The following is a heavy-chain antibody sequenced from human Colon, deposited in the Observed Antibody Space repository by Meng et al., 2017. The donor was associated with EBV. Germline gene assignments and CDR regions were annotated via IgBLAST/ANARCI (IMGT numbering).Heavy chain of an antibody. Sequence: HVQLQASGPGLVQPSHHLSLTCTVSGGSISSGAYYWSSIRQPPGKGLEWTGYIYYSRSTYSHASLKSRVTIPIDRSKNQFSLKLSSVTAADTAVYYCARDRKHYGERGWFDPWGQGTLVTVSS. D-gene: IGHD4-17*01. V-gene: IGHV4-30-4*01. CDR2: IYYSRST. CDR1: GGSISSGAYY. CDR3: ARDRKHYGERGWFDP. J-gene: IGHJ5*02.